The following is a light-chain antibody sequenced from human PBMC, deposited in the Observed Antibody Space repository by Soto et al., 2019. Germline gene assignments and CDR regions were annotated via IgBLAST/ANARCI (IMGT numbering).Light chain of an antibody. CDR3: SSYASSATLYV. V-gene: IGLV2-14*01. CDR2: GVS. Sequence: QSVLTQPASVSGSPGQSITISCTGTSSDVGGYNYVSWYQQLPGKAPKLMIYGVSNRPSGVSNRFSGSKSGNTASLTISGLQAEDEADYYCSSYASSATLYVFGTGTKLTVL. CDR1: SSDVGGYNY. J-gene: IGLJ1*01.